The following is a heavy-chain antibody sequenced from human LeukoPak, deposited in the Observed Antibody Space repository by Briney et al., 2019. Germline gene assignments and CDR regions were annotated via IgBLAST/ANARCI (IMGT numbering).Heavy chain of an antibody. CDR1: GFTFHSYW. Sequence: PGGSLRLSCAASGFTFHSYWMHWVRQAPGKGLVWVSRIDNDGGSTTYADSVKGRFTISRDNAKNTLYLQMNSLRVEDTALYYCGRAYDFSRHWGQGTLVTVSS. D-gene: IGHD3-3*01. CDR3: GRAYDFSRH. J-gene: IGHJ4*02. CDR2: IDNDGGST. V-gene: IGHV3-74*01.